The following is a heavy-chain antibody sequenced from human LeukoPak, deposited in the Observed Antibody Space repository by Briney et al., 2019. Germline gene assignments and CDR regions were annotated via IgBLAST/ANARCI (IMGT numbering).Heavy chain of an antibody. CDR3: AKEGYDSSGYYAFGY. D-gene: IGHD3-22*01. V-gene: IGHV4-4*07. CDR1: GGSISSDY. Sequence: SETLSLTCTVSGGSISSDYWSWIRQPAGKGLEWIGRIYTSGSTSYNPPLKSRVTMSVDTSKRQISLRLSSVTAADTAVYYCAKEGYDSSGYYAFGYWGQGTLVTVSS. J-gene: IGHJ4*02. CDR2: IYTSGST.